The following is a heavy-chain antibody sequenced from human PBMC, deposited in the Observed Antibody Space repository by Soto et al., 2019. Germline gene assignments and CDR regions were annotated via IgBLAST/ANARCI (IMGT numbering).Heavy chain of an antibody. CDR2: INHSGST. D-gene: IGHD2-15*01. CDR3: ARARSHYGMDV. J-gene: IGHJ6*02. CDR1: GGSISSYY. V-gene: IGHV4-34*01. Sequence: SESLSLTCTVSGGSISSYYWSWIRQPPGKGLEWIGEINHSGSTNYNPSLKSRVTISVDTSKNQFSLKLSSVTAADTAVYYCARARSHYGMDVWGQGTTVTVSS.